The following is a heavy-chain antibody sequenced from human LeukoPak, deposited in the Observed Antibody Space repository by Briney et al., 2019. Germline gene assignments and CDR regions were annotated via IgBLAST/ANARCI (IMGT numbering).Heavy chain of an antibody. CDR2: ISWNSGSI. V-gene: IGHV3-9*01. CDR1: GFTFDDYA. CDR3: AKGKFPPWYFDL. D-gene: IGHD2-21*01. J-gene: IGHJ2*01. Sequence: GGSLRLSCAASGFTFDDYAMHWVRQAPGKGLEWVSGISWNSGSIGYADSVKGRFSISRDNAKNSLYLQMNSLRAEDTALYYCAKGKFPPWYFDLWGRGTLVTVSS.